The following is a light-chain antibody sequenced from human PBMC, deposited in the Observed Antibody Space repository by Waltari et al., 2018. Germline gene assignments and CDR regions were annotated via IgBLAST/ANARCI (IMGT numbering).Light chain of an antibody. J-gene: IGLJ3*02. CDR3: QSYDSSLGGWV. CDR2: GNS. CDR1: SPNIVAGYD. V-gene: IGLV1-40*01. Sequence: QSVLTQPPSVSGAPGQRVTISCPGSSPNIVAGYDVHRYQQLPGTAPNLLIYGNSNRPSGVPDRFSGSKSGTSASLAITGVQAGDEADYYCQSYDSSLGGWVFGGGTKLTVL.